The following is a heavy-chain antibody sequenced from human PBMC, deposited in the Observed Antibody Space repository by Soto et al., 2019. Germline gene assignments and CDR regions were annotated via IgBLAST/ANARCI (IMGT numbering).Heavy chain of an antibody. CDR2: INPSGGST. J-gene: IGHJ3*02. CDR3: ARDQNIGHDAFDI. D-gene: IGHD2-15*01. CDR1: GYTFTSYY. Sequence: ASVKVSCKASGYTFTSYYMHWVRQAPGQGLEWMGIINPSGGSTSYAQKFQGRVTITRDTSASTAYMELSSLRSEDTAVYYCARDQNIGHDAFDIWGQGTMVTVSS. V-gene: IGHV1-46*01.